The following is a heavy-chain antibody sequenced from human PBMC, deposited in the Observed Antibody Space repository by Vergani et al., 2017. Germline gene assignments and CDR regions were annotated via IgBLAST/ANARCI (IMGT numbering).Heavy chain of an antibody. CDR3: AKTSERMSSWYDYMDV. CDR1: GFTFDDYA. CDR2: ISWNSGSI. J-gene: IGHJ6*03. D-gene: IGHD6-13*01. V-gene: IGHV3-9*01. Sequence: EVQLVESGGGLVQPGRSLRLSCAASGFTFDDYAMHWVRQAPGKGREWVSGISWNSGSIGYADSVKGRFTISRDNAKNSLYLQMNSLRAEETALYYCAKTSERMSSWYDYMDVWGKGTTVTVSS.